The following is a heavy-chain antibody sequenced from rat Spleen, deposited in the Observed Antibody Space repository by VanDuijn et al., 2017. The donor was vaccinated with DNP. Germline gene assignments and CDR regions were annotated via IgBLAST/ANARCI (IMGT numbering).Heavy chain of an antibody. J-gene: IGHJ2*01. D-gene: IGHD5-1*01. CDR1: GFTFSDYY. CDR2: ISYDGGRS. V-gene: IGHV5-20*01. Sequence: EVQLVESGGGLVQPGRSLKLSCAASGFTFSDYYMAWVRQAPTKGLEWVAYISYDGGRSYNGDSVKGRFTISRDNAKSTLYVQMDSLRSEDTATYYCTAELGGYWGQGVMVTVSS. CDR3: TAELGGY.